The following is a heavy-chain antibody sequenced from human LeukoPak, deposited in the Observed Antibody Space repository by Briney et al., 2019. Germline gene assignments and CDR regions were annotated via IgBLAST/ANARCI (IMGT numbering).Heavy chain of an antibody. CDR3: ARLSGYGDYPLFDY. Sequence: SETLSLTCTVSGGSISSSSYYWGWIRQPPGKGLERIGSIYYSGSTYYNPSLKSRVTISVDTSKNQFSLKLSSVTAADTAVYYCARLSGYGDYPLFDYWGQGTLVTVSS. V-gene: IGHV4-39*07. D-gene: IGHD4-17*01. CDR2: IYYSGST. J-gene: IGHJ4*02. CDR1: GGSISSSSYY.